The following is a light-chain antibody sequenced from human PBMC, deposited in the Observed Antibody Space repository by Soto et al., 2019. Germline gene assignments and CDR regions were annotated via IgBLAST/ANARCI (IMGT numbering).Light chain of an antibody. J-gene: IGKJ4*01. CDR1: QSVSSSF. Sequence: EIVLTQSPGTLSLSPGERATLSCRASQSVSSSFLAWYQQKPGQAPRLLIYGASNRATGIPDRFSGSGSGTDFTLTISRLEPVDFAVYYCQLYATTPPITFGGGTKVEI. CDR2: GAS. CDR3: QLYATTPPIT. V-gene: IGKV3-20*01.